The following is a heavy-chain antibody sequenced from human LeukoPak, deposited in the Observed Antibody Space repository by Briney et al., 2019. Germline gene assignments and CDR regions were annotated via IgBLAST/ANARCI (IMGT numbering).Heavy chain of an antibody. CDR1: GGTFSSYA. Sequence: SVTVSCKASGGTFSSYAISWVRQAPGQGLEWMGGIIPIFGTANYAQKFQGRVTITADESTSTAYMELSSLRSEDTAVYYCASTYYYDSSGYPRYYYYGMDVWGQGTTVTVSS. V-gene: IGHV1-69*13. D-gene: IGHD3-22*01. CDR2: IIPIFGTA. CDR3: ASTYYYDSSGYPRYYYYGMDV. J-gene: IGHJ6*02.